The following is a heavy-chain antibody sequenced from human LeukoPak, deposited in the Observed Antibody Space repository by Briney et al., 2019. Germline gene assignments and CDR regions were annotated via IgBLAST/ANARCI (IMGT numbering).Heavy chain of an antibody. CDR1: GFTFSSYA. CDR2: ISGSGGST. J-gene: IGHJ4*02. CDR3: AKRAPVAAAGTGRYFDY. D-gene: IGHD1/OR15-1a*01. Sequence: PGGSLRLSCAASGFTFSSYAMSWVRQAPGKGLEWVSAISGSGGSTCYADSVKGRFTISRDNSKNTLYLQMNSLRAEDTAVYYCAKRAPVAAAGTGRYFDYWGQGTLVTVSS. V-gene: IGHV3-23*01.